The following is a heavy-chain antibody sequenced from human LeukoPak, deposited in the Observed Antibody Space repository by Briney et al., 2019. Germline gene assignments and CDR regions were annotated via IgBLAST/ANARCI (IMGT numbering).Heavy chain of an antibody. CDR3: AKDGVYSSGWYVGGDYFDY. Sequence: GGSLRLSCAASGFTFDDYAMHWVRQAPGKGLEWVSGISWNSGSIGYADSVKGRFTISRDNAKNSLHLQMNSLRAEDTALYYCAKDGVYSSGWYVGGDYFDYWGQGTLVTVSS. CDR2: ISWNSGSI. J-gene: IGHJ4*02. CDR1: GFTFDDYA. D-gene: IGHD6-19*01. V-gene: IGHV3-9*01.